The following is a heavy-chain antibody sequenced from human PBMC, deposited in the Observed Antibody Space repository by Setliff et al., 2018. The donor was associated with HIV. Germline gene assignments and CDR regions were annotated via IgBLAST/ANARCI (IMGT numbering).Heavy chain of an antibody. D-gene: IGHD3-10*01. Sequence: PGESLKISCKGSGYSFTSYWIGWVRQMPGKGLEWMGIIYPGDSDTRYSPSFQGQVTISADKSISTAYLQWSSLKASDTARYYCAREGVFVLGSYTGEGRDYWGQGTLVTVSS. V-gene: IGHV5-51*01. CDR3: AREGVFVLGSYTGEGRDY. CDR2: IYPGDSDT. J-gene: IGHJ4*02. CDR1: GYSFTSYW.